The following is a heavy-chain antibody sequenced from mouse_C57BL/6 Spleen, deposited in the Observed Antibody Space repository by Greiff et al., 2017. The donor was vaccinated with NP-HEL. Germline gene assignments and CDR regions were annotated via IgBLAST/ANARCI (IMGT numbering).Heavy chain of an antibody. Sequence: EVQLQQSGPELVKPGASVKIPCKASGYTFTDYNMDWVKQSHGQSLEWIGDINPNNGGTIYNQKFKGKATLTVDKSSSTAYMELRSLTSEDTAVYYCARRDYGSTAWFAYGGQGTLVTVSA. CDR1: GYTFTDYN. D-gene: IGHD1-1*01. CDR3: ARRDYGSTAWFAY. V-gene: IGHV1-18*01. J-gene: IGHJ3*01. CDR2: INPNNGGT.